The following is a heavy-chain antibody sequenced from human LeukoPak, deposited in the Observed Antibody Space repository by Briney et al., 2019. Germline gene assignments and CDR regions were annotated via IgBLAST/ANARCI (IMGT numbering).Heavy chain of an antibody. CDR2: ISAYNGNT. J-gene: IGHJ4*02. V-gene: IGHV1-18*01. CDR1: GYTFTSYG. CDR3: ARDTDGGDQPLIDY. D-gene: IGHD2-2*01. Sequence: EASVKVSCKASGYTFTSYGISWVRQAPGQGLEWMGWISAYNGNTNYAQKLQGRVTMTTDTSTSTAYMELRSLRSDDTAVYYCARDTDGGDQPLIDYWGQGTLVTVSS.